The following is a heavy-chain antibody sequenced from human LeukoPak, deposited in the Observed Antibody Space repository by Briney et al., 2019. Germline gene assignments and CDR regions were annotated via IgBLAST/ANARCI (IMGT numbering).Heavy chain of an antibody. V-gene: IGHV3-66*01. D-gene: IGHD1-26*01. CDR1: GFTVSSNY. CDR2: MYSGGST. CDR3: ARVLESSGSYSCYFDY. Sequence: GGSLRLSCAASGFTVSSNYMSWVRQAPGKGLEWVSVMYSGGSTYYADSVKGRFTISRDNSKNTLYFQMNSLRAEDTAVYYCARVLESSGSYSCYFDYWGQGTLVTVSS. J-gene: IGHJ4*02.